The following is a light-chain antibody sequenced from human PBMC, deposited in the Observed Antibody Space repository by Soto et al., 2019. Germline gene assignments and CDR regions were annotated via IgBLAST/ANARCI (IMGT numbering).Light chain of an antibody. CDR3: QQRTNWPPT. CDR1: QSVSSSY. CDR2: GAS. Sequence: EIVLTQSPGTLPLSPGERATLSCRASQSVSSSYLAWYQQKPGQAPRLLIYGASSRATGIPDRFSGSGSGTDFTLTISRLEPEDFAVYYCQQRTNWPPTFGGGTKVEMK. V-gene: IGKV3D-20*02. J-gene: IGKJ4*01.